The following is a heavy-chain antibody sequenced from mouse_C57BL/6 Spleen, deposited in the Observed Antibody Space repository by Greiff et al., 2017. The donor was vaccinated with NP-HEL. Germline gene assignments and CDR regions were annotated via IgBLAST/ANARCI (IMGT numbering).Heavy chain of an antibody. V-gene: IGHV1-53*01. J-gene: IGHJ2*01. CDR1: GYTFTSYW. D-gene: IGHD1-1*01. CDR3: AREGYYAPYYFDY. Sequence: VQLQQPGTELVKPGASVKLSCKASGYTFTSYWMHWVKQRPGQGLEWIGNINPSNGGTNYNEKFKSKATLTVDKSSSTAYMQLSSLTSEDSAVYYCAREGYYAPYYFDYWGQGTTLTVSS. CDR2: INPSNGGT.